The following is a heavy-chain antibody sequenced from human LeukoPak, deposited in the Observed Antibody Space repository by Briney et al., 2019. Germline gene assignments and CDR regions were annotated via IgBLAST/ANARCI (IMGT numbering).Heavy chain of an antibody. J-gene: IGHJ4*02. V-gene: IGHV4-38-2*02. CDR1: GYSISSGYY. Sequence: SETLSLTCTVSGYSISSGYYWGWIRQPPGKGLEWIGEIYHSGSTNYNPSLKSRVTISVDKSKNQFSLKLSSVTAADTAVYYCARATRYSSSWYDFDYWGQGTLVTVSS. CDR2: IYHSGST. CDR3: ARATRYSSSWYDFDY. D-gene: IGHD6-13*01.